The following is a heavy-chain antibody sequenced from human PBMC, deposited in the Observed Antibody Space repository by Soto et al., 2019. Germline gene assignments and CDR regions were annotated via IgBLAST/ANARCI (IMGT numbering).Heavy chain of an antibody. CDR1: GYTFTSYA. CDR2: IIPIFGTA. CDR3: VYGDYVAIHYYYYYGMDV. V-gene: IGHV1-69*13. D-gene: IGHD4-17*01. Sequence: SVKVSCKASGYTFTSYAISWVRQAPGQGLEWMGGIIPIFGTANYAQKYQGRVTITADESTSTAYMELSSLRSEDTAVYYCVYGDYVAIHYYYYYGMDVWGQGTTVTVSS. J-gene: IGHJ6*02.